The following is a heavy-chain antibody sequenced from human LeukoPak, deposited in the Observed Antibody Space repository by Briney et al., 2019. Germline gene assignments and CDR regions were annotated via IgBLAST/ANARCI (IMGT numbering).Heavy chain of an antibody. CDR1: GGSISSSSYY. CDR2: IYYSGST. V-gene: IGHV4-39*01. CDR3: AAQSPAKGYYYYMDV. Sequence: SETLSLTCTVSGGSISSSSYYWGWIRQPPGKGLEWIGSIYYSGSTYYNPSLKSRVTISVDTSKNQFPLKLSSVTAADTAVYYCAAQSPAKGYYYYMDVWGKGTTVTVSS. J-gene: IGHJ6*03.